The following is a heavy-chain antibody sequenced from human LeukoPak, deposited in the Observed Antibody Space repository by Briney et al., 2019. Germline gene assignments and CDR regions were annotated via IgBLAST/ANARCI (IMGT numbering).Heavy chain of an antibody. CDR2: IYTAGST. V-gene: IGHV3-66*01. J-gene: IGHJ4*02. Sequence: PGGSLRLSCAASGFTFSSYAMHWVRQAPGKGLEWVSIIYTAGSTYYADSVKGRFTTSRDNSKNTLYLQMNSLSAEDTAVYYCATDYDVLTGYYSDVGYWGQGTLVTVSS. CDR3: ATDYDVLTGYYSDVGY. CDR1: GFTFSSYA. D-gene: IGHD3-9*01.